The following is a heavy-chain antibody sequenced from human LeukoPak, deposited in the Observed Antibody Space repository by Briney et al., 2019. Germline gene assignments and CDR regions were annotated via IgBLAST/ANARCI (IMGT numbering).Heavy chain of an antibody. CDR3: ARDQLYCTGGYCYFDS. D-gene: IGHD2-8*02. CDR1: GFIFRLYC. V-gene: IGHV3-74*01. J-gene: IGHJ4*02. Sequence: SGGSRRLSCVAAGFIFRLYCMNLVGHSPGERLVLVSRIKGDGSSISYADSVKGRFTISRDNAKNTLYLQMNSLRDEDTALYYCARDQLYCTGGYCYFDSWGQGTLVTVSS. CDR2: IKGDGSSI.